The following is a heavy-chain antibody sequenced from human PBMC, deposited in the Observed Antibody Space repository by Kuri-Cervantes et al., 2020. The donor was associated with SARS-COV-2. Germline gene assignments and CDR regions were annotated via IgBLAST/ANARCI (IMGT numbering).Heavy chain of an antibody. Sequence: SVKVSCKASGGTFSSYAISWVRQAPGQGLEWMGGIIPIFGTANYAQKFQGRVTITADKSTRTAYMELSSLRSEDTAVCYCARLRLGELSLSDDYYYYGMDVWGQGTTVTVSS. J-gene: IGHJ6*02. V-gene: IGHV1-69*06. D-gene: IGHD3-16*02. CDR3: ARLRLGELSLSDDYYYYGMDV. CDR2: IIPIFGTA. CDR1: GGTFSSYA.